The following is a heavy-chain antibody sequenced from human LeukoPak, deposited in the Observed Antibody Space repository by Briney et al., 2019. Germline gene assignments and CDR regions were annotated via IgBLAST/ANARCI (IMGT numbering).Heavy chain of an antibody. V-gene: IGHV1-2*02. CDR2: INPDSGGT. CDR1: GYTFTGYY. CDR3: ARDRPGYSSEFDP. Sequence: ASEKVSCKASGYTFTGYYMHWMRQAPGQGLEWMGWINPDSGGTNCAQKFQGRVTLTRDTSISTAYMELSSLRSDDTAVYYCARDRPGYSSEFDPWGQGTLVTVSS. J-gene: IGHJ5*02. D-gene: IGHD6-19*01.